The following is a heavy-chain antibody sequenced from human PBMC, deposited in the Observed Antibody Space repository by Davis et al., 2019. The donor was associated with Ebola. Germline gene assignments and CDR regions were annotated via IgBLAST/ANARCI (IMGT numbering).Heavy chain of an antibody. V-gene: IGHV3-21*01. D-gene: IGHD3-16*01. CDR3: ARLYTYDFWGSSDY. CDR1: GFTFNNFG. Sequence: PGGSLRLSCAASGFTFNNFGMNWVRQAPGKGLEWVSSISGNSNYIYYADSVRGRFTISRDNAKNSLNLQMNSLRAEDTAVYYCARLYTYDFWGSSDYWGQGTQVTVSS. CDR2: ISGNSNYI. J-gene: IGHJ4*02.